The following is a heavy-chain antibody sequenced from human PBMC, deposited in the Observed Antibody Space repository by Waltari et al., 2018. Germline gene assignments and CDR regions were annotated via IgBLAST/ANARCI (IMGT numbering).Heavy chain of an antibody. CDR3: ASHPREAFDI. CDR2: ISSSSSTT. D-gene: IGHD1-26*01. V-gene: IGHV3-48*01. J-gene: IGHJ3*02. Sequence: EVQLVESGGGLVQPGGSLRLSCAASGFTFSSYSMTWFRQAPGKGLDWVYSISSSSSTTDYAAYVKGRFTISRDNAKHSLYLQMNSLRAEDTAVYYCASHPREAFDIWGPGTMVTVSS. CDR1: GFTFSSYS.